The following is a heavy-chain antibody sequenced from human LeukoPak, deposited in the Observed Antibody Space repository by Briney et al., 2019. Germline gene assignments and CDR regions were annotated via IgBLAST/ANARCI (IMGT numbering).Heavy chain of an antibody. CDR3: ARESVAGGFEY. J-gene: IGHJ4*02. CDR2: MNPNSGNT. V-gene: IGHV1-8*03. D-gene: IGHD6-19*01. Sequence: ASVKVSCKASGGTFSSYDINWVRQATGQGLEWMGWMNPNSGNTGYAQKFQGRVTITRNTSISTAYMELSSLRSEDTAVYYCARESVAGGFEYWGQGTLVTVSS. CDR1: GGTFSSYD.